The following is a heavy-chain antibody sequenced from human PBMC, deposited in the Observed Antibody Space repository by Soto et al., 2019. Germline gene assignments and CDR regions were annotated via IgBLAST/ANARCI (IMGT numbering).Heavy chain of an antibody. J-gene: IGHJ4*02. CDR1: FFSRNSSEMR. Sequence: SVPTLVNPAHRLALTFTFSFFSRNSSEMRVGCIREPPGKALEWLARIDWDDDKFYSTSLKTRLTVSKDTSKNRVVIIITNMDTVDTAQYYCATIHGSTRHYFEYRGQRTLVTVYS. CDR2: IDWDDDK. V-gene: IGHV2-70*04. D-gene: IGHD6-13*01. CDR3: ATIHGSTRHYFEY.